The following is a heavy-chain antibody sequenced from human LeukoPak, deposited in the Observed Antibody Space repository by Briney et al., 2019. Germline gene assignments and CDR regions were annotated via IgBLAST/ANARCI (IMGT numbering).Heavy chain of an antibody. D-gene: IGHD3-16*01. V-gene: IGHV4-34*01. Sequence: PSETLSLTCAVYGGSFSGYYWSWIRQPPGKGLEWIGEINHSGSTNYNPSLKSRVTILLDTSKNQCSLKLTSVSAADTAVYYCARLKLGAYFDPWGRGTLVTVSS. J-gene: IGHJ2*01. CDR1: GGSFSGYY. CDR2: INHSGST. CDR3: ARLKLGAYFDP.